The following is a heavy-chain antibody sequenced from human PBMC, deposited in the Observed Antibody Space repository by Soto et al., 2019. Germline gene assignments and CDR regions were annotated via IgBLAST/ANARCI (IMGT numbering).Heavy chain of an antibody. J-gene: IGHJ4*02. Sequence: PSETLSLTCAVYGGSFSGYYWSWIRQPPGKGLEWIGEINHSGSTNYNPSLKSRVTISVDTSKNQFSLKLSSVTAADTAVYYCARDGGSWRYYFDYWGQGTLVTVSS. CDR2: INHSGST. V-gene: IGHV4-34*01. CDR3: ARDGGSWRYYFDY. D-gene: IGHD2-15*01. CDR1: GGSFSGYY.